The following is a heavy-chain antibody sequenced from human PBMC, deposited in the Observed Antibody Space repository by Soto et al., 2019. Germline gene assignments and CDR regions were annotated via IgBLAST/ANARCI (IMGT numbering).Heavy chain of an antibody. CDR1: GFTLDDYA. D-gene: IGHD4-17*01. CDR3: AKDRYGDYGGIDY. Sequence: GGSLRLSCAASGFTLDDYAMSWVRQAPGKGLEWVSGINWNGGSTGYADSVKGRFTISRDTSKNTLFLQMNSLRAEDTAVYYCAKDRYGDYGGIDYWGQGTMVTVSS. CDR2: INWNGGST. J-gene: IGHJ4*02. V-gene: IGHV3-20*04.